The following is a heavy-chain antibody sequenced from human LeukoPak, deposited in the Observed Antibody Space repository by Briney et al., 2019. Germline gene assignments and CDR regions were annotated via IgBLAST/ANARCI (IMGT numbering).Heavy chain of an antibody. CDR1: GFTFSSYE. D-gene: IGHD3-10*02. J-gene: IGHJ6*04. CDR2: ISSSGSTI. CDR3: AELGITMIGGV. V-gene: IGHV3-48*03. Sequence: PGGSPRLSCAASGFTFSSYEMNWVRQAPGKGLEWVSYISSSGSTIYYADSVKGRFTISRDIAKNSLYLQMNSLRAEDTAVYYCAELGITMIGGVWGKGTTVTISS.